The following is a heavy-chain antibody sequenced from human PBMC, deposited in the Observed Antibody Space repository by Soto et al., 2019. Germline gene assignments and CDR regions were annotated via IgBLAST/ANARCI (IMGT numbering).Heavy chain of an antibody. V-gene: IGHV1-69*01. CDR3: ARDRRGYCSGGSCLGTYYGMDV. CDR2: IIPIFGTA. D-gene: IGHD2-15*01. Sequence: QVQLVQSGAEVKKPGSSVKVSCKASGGTFSSYAISWVRQAPGQGLEWMGGIIPIFGTANYAQKFQGRVTITADESTSTAYMELSSLRSKDTAVYYCARDRRGYCSGGSCLGTYYGMDVWGQGTTVTVSS. J-gene: IGHJ6*02. CDR1: GGTFSSYA.